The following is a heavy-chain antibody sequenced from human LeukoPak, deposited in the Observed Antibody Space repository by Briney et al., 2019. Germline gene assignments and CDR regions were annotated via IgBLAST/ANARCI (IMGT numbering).Heavy chain of an antibody. Sequence: SETLSLTCAVYGGSFSGYYWSWIRQPPGKGLEWIGEINHSGSTNYNPSLKSRVTISVDTSKNQFSLKLSSVTAADTAAYYCARGLGNRITMIVVVKSGAFDIWGQGTMVTVSS. CDR1: GGSFSGYY. CDR2: INHSGST. J-gene: IGHJ3*02. D-gene: IGHD3-22*01. V-gene: IGHV4-34*01. CDR3: ARGLGNRITMIVVVKSGAFDI.